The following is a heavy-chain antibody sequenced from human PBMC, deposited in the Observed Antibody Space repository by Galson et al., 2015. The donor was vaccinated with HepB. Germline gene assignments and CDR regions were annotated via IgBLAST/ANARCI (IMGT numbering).Heavy chain of an antibody. CDR1: GLTFSSYS. V-gene: IGHV3-21*01. Sequence: SLRLSCAASGLTFSSYSMNWVRQAPGKGLEWVSSISSSSSYIYYADSVKGRFTISRDNAKNSLYLQMNSLRAEDTAVYYCARDPIPKIAAAGRAFDYWGQGTLVTVSS. CDR2: ISSSSSYI. D-gene: IGHD6-13*01. J-gene: IGHJ4*02. CDR3: ARDPIPKIAAAGRAFDY.